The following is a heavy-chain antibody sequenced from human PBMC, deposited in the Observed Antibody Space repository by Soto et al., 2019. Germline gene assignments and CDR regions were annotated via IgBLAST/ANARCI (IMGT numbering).Heavy chain of an antibody. CDR1: GITFTNAW. V-gene: IGHV3-15*01. D-gene: IGHD2-8*02. CDR3: TTDGGVSAYPLFWA. CDR2: LKSRRDGGTS. Sequence: EVQLVESGGGLVKPGGSLRLSCAASGITFTNAWMGWVRQAPGKGLEWIGRLKSRRDGGTSDYAAPVKGRFSISNAESKNTLYLQMNSLTIEDTAVYHCTTDGGVSAYPLFWAWGQGTLVTVSS. J-gene: IGHJ5*02.